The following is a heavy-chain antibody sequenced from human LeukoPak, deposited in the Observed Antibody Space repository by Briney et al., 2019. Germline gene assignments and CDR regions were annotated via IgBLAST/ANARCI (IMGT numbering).Heavy chain of an antibody. CDR2: INPNSGGT. CDR1: GYTFTGYY. J-gene: IGHJ4*02. CDR3: ARTFDGYDGNI. D-gene: IGHD4-23*01. V-gene: IGHV1-2*06. Sequence: ASVKVSCKASGYTFTGYYMHWVRQAPGQGLEWMGRINPNSGGTNFAQKFQGRVTMTRDSSISTAYMELNRLKSDDTAVYYCARTFDGYDGNIWGLGTLVTVSS.